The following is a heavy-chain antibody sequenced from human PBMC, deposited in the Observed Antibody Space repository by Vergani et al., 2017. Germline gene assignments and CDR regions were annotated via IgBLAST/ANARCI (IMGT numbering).Heavy chain of an antibody. CDR2: MQFDGSKQ. Sequence: QVQLVESGGGVVQRGGSLRLSCATSGFTLSNYDMQWIRQGPGKGLEFVAFMQFDGSKQYYADSVKGGFTLSRDFSKNTLYLQMNSLRTDDTATYYCAKHFRGWGIDYWGQGTQVIVSS. V-gene: IGHV3-30*02. J-gene: IGHJ4*02. CDR3: AKHFRGWGIDY. D-gene: IGHD3-16*01. CDR1: GFTLSNYD.